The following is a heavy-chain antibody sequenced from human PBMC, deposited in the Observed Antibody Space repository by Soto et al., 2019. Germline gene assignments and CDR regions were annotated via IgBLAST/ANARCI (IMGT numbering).Heavy chain of an antibody. CDR1: GGSISSYY. CDR3: AREGCAPHQYYYYGMDV. Sequence: QVQLQESGPGLVKPSETLSLTCTVSGGSISSYYWSWIRQPPGKGLEWIGYIYYSGSTNYNPSLKSRVTISVDTSKNPFALKRSSVTAADTAVYYCAREGCAPHQYYYYGMDVWGQGTTVTVSS. V-gene: IGHV4-59*01. J-gene: IGHJ6*02. CDR2: IYYSGST.